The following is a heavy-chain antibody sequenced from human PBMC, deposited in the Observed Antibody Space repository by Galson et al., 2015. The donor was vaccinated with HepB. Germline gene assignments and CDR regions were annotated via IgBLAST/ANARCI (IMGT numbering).Heavy chain of an antibody. CDR2: IWYDGSYK. V-gene: IGHV3-33*01. J-gene: IGHJ6*02. CDR1: GFTFSSYG. Sequence: SLRLSCAASGFTFSSYGMHWVRQAPGKGLEWVAVIWYDGSYKYYADSVKGRFTISRDNSKNTVYLQMNSLRVEDTAVYHCARDSRGYNSNRFVDYGMDVWGQGTTVTVSS. D-gene: IGHD1-1*01. CDR3: ARDSRGYNSNRFVDYGMDV.